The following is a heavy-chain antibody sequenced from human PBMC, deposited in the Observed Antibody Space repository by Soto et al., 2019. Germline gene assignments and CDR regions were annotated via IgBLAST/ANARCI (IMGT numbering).Heavy chain of an antibody. J-gene: IGHJ4*02. CDR1: GGSISSSIYY. Sequence: SETLSLTCTVSGGSISSSIYYWGWIRQPPGKGLEWIASIYYSGSTYYNPSLKSRVTISVDTSKNQFSLKLSSVTAADTAVYYCARTVEMATILYFYYWGQGTLVTVSS. D-gene: IGHD5-12*01. V-gene: IGHV4-39*01. CDR2: IYYSGST. CDR3: ARTVEMATILYFYY.